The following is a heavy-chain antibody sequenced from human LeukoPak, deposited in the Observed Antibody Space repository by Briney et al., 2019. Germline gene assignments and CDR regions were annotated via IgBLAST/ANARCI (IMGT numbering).Heavy chain of an antibody. CDR3: TKDPNGDYVGAFDF. CDR2: ITGSGAGT. J-gene: IGHJ3*01. CDR1: TFAFSSYA. Sequence: GGSLRLSCAASTFAFSSYAMTWVRQAPGKGLEWVSSITGSGAGTSYADSVKGRFTISRDNSKNTLYLQMNSLRAEDTAVYYCTKDPNGDYVGAFDFWDQGTLVIVSS. V-gene: IGHV3-23*01. D-gene: IGHD4-17*01.